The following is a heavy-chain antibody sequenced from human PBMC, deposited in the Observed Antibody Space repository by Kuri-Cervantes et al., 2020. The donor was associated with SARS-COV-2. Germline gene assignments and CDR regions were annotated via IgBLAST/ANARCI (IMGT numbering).Heavy chain of an antibody. CDR1: GFTFSSYA. CDR2: ISGSGGST. CDR3: ARGGRGVVVPAAKTNWFDP. V-gene: IGHV3-23*01. Sequence: GESLKISCAASGFTFSSYAMSWVRQAPGKGLEWVSAISGSGGSTYYADSVKGRFTISRDNAKNTLYLQMNSLRAEDTAVYYCARGGRGVVVPAAKTNWFDPWGQGTLVTVSS. J-gene: IGHJ5*02. D-gene: IGHD2-2*01.